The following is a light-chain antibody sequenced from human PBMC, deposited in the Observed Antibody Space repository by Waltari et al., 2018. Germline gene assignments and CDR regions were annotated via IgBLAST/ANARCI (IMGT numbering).Light chain of an antibody. CDR2: ETS. CDR1: GSDVGSYNL. V-gene: IGLV2-23*01. CDR3: CSYLPTSWV. Sequence: QSALTQPASVSGSPGQSITISCTGTGSDVGSYNLVSWFQQHPGKAPKLMIYETSKRPSGISRRFSGSKSGDTASLTISGLQAEDEADYYCCSYLPTSWVFGGGTKLTVL. J-gene: IGLJ3*02.